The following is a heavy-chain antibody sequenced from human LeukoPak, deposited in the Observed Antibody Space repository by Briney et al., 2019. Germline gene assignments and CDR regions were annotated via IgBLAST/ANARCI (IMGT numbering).Heavy chain of an antibody. Sequence: GGSLRLSCAASGFTFGSYGMHWVRQAPGKGLEWVAFIRYDGSNKYYADSVKGRFTISRDNSKNTLYLQMNSLRAEDTAVYYCAKDRRPIYGSGSYYFDYWGQGTLVTVSS. CDR3: AKDRRPIYGSGSYYFDY. V-gene: IGHV3-30*02. J-gene: IGHJ4*02. D-gene: IGHD3-10*01. CDR1: GFTFGSYG. CDR2: IRYDGSNK.